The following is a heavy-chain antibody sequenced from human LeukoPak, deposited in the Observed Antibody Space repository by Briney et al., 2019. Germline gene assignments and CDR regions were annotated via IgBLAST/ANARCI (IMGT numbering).Heavy chain of an antibody. V-gene: IGHV6-1*01. D-gene: IGHD6-13*01. CDR2: TYYRSKWYN. Sequence: SQTLSLTCAISGDSVSSNSAAWNWIRQSPSRGLEWLGRTYYRSKWYNDYAVSVKSRITINPDTSKNQFSLQLNSVTPEDTAVYYCARDSPPTAAGTAILSYLHGMDRRGQGTT. J-gene: IGHJ6*02. CDR1: GDSVSSNSAA. CDR3: ARDSPPTAAGTAILSYLHGMDR.